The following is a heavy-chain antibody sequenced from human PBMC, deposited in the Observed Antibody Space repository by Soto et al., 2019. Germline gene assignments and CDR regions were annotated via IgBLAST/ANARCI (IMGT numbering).Heavy chain of an antibody. J-gene: IGHJ4*02. Sequence: ELQLVASGGGLVQPGGSLRLSCAASGFTVSNNYVRWVRQAPGKGLEWVSLIFSHGDTRYADSVKGRFTISRDSSSNTIYLQMNSLRVEDTAVYYCARDGTDNWVGGQGIHVTVSS. V-gene: IGHV3-66*01. CDR3: ARDGTDNWV. D-gene: IGHD1-1*01. CDR1: GFTVSNNY. CDR2: IFSHGDT.